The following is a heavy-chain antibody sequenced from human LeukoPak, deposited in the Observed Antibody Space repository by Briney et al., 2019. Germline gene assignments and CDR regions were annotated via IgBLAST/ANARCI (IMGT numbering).Heavy chain of an antibody. CDR3: AKDGPLPYTSTWFGRHFLEY. Sequence: GGSLRLSCAASGFTFSSYAMSWVRQAPGKGLEWVSAISGSGGSTYYADSVQGRSTISRDNSKNTVDLQMNSLRAEDTALYYCAKDGPLPYTSTWFGRHFLEYWGQGTLVTVSS. CDR2: ISGSGGST. V-gene: IGHV3-23*01. J-gene: IGHJ4*02. D-gene: IGHD6-13*01. CDR1: GFTFSSYA.